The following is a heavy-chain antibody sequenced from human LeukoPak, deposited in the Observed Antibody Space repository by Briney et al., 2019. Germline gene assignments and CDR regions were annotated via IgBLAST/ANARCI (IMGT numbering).Heavy chain of an antibody. J-gene: IGHJ2*01. CDR1: GFTFSSYA. CDR2: ISYDGSNK. CDR3: AETLAAANGHWFFDL. V-gene: IGHV3-30*04. Sequence: GRSLRLSCAASGFTFSSYAMHWVRQAPGKGLEWVAVISYDGSNKYYADSVKGRFTISRDNSKNILYLQMNSLRAEDTATYYCAETLAAANGHWFFDLWGRGTLVTVSS. D-gene: IGHD6-13*01.